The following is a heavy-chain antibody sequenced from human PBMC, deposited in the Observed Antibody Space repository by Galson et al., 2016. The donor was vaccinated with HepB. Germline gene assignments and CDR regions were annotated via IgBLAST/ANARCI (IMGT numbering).Heavy chain of an antibody. Sequence: SLRLSCAASGFTFSRYGMHWVRQAPGKGLEWVSAITGSGDSPYYADSVKGRFTISRDNSKNTLYLQMNSLRAEDTAVYYCAKDGWRSSVGYFYYYGLDVWGHGTTVTVSS. V-gene: IGHV3-23*01. CDR3: AKDGWRSSVGYFYYYGLDV. CDR2: ITGSGDSP. D-gene: IGHD3-16*01. J-gene: IGHJ6*02. CDR1: GFTFSRYG.